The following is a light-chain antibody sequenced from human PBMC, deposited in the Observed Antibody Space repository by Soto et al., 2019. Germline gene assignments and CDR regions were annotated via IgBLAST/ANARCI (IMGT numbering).Light chain of an antibody. V-gene: IGKV3-15*01. J-gene: IGKJ1*01. CDR2: GAS. Sequence: ETVMTQSPATLSVSPGDRVTLSCWASQSISNNLAWYQQKRGQAPRVLIYGASTRATGIPARFSGSGSGTDFTLTISSLLSEDFAVYFCQQYNNWPRTFGQGTRVEIK. CDR3: QQYNNWPRT. CDR1: QSISNN.